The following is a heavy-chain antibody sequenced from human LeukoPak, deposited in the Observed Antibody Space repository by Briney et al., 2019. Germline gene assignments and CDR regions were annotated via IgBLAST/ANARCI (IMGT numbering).Heavy chain of an antibody. Sequence: SETLTLTCTVSGASIRGSSYYWAWIRQTPGKGLEWIGCIYYSGSTHYTPSLKSRLTMSVDTSKNQFSLRVSSVTAADTAVYYCARNSSYYNTGGFDYWGQGILVTVSS. CDR1: GASIRGSSYY. J-gene: IGHJ4*02. D-gene: IGHD3-10*01. CDR2: IYYSGST. V-gene: IGHV4-39*01. CDR3: ARNSSYYNTGGFDY.